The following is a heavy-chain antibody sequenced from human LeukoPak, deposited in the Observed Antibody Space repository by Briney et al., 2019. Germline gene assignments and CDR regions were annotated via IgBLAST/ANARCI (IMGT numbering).Heavy chain of an antibody. CDR3: AKGGCTSSSYYMDV. J-gene: IGHJ6*03. CDR2: IIGGGVAT. Sequence: PGGSLRLSCAASGFTFSNYAMSWVRQAPGKGPEWVSFIIGGGVATYYAESVRGRFTISRDNSKNTLYLQMDTLRAEDTALYYCAKGGCTSSSYYMDVWGKGTPVTVSS. D-gene: IGHD6-6*01. CDR1: GFTFSNYA. V-gene: IGHV3-23*01.